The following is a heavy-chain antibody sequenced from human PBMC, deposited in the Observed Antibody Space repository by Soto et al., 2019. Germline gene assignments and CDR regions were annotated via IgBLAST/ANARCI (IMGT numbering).Heavy chain of an antibody. V-gene: IGHV1-3*01. CDR3: ARDLYWCSSTSCYRYFDY. CDR1: GYTFTSYA. CDR2: INAGNGNT. Sequence: ASVKVSFKASGYTFTSYAMHWVRQAPGQRLEWMGWINAGNGNTKYSQKFQGRVTITRDTSASTAYMELSSLRSEDTAVYYCARDLYWCSSTSCYRYFDYWGQGTLVTVSS. D-gene: IGHD2-2*01. J-gene: IGHJ4*02.